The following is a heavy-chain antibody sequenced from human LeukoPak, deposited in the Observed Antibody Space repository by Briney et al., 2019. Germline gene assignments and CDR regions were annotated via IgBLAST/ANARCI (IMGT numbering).Heavy chain of an antibody. CDR1: GGTFTSYA. CDR2: IIPIFGTA. V-gene: IGHV1-69*13. J-gene: IGHJ4*02. CDR3: ARAPYDILTGYYLYYFDY. D-gene: IGHD3-9*01. Sequence: SVKVSCKASGGTFTSYAISWVRQAPGQGLEWMGGIIPIFGTANYAQKFQGRVTITADESTSTAYMELSSLRSEDTAVYYCARAPYDILTGYYLYYFDYWGQGTLVTVSS.